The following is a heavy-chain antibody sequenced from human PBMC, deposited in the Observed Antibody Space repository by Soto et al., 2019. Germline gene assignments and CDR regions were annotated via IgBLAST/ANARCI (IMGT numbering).Heavy chain of an antibody. CDR2: MNPNSGNT. CDR3: YVWASYRNAFDI. V-gene: IGHV1-8*01. J-gene: IGHJ3*02. D-gene: IGHD3-16*02. CDR1: GYTFTSYD. Sequence: GASVKVSCKASGYTFTSYDINWVRQATGQGLEWMGWMNPNSGNTGYAQKFQGRVTMTRNTSISTAYMELSSLRSEDTAVYYCYVWASYRNAFDIWGQGTMVTVSS.